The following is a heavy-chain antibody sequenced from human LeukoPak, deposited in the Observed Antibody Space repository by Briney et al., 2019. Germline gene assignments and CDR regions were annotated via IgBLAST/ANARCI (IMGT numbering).Heavy chain of an antibody. Sequence: ASVKVSCKTSGYTFTGYYIHWVRQAPGQGLEWMGWINPDSGGTNYAQKFQGRVTMTRDTSITTAYMELSRLRSGDTAVFYCVTLLAPPNSYGLDVWGQGTTVTVSS. D-gene: IGHD2-21*01. CDR1: GYTFTGYY. CDR3: VTLLAPPNSYGLDV. CDR2: INPDSGGT. V-gene: IGHV1-2*02. J-gene: IGHJ6*01.